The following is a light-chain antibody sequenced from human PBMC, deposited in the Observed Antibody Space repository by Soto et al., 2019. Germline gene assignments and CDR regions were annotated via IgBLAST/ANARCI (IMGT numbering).Light chain of an antibody. CDR2: EVN. CDR3: SSYADSKNLV. J-gene: IGLJ2*01. V-gene: IGLV2-8*01. CDR1: SSDVASNDY. Sequence: QSALTQPPSTSGSPGQSVTISCTGSSSDVASNDYVSWYQQHPGKAPKLMIYEVNRRPSGVPDRFSGSKSGNTASLTVSGIQAEDEAVYHCSSYADSKNLVFGGGTQLTVL.